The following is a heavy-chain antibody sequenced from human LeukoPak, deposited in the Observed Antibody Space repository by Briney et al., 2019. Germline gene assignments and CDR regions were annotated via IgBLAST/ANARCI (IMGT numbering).Heavy chain of an antibody. CDR3: ARGGSYPTSNDY. CDR1: GFTFSDHY. V-gene: IGHV4-34*01. CDR2: INHSGTT. D-gene: IGHD1-26*01. J-gene: IGHJ4*02. Sequence: GSLRLSCATSGFTFSDHYMDWIRQPPGKGLEWIGEINHSGTTNYNPSLESRVTISVDTSKNQFSLKLSSMTAADTAVYYCARGGSYPTSNDYWGQGTLVTVSS.